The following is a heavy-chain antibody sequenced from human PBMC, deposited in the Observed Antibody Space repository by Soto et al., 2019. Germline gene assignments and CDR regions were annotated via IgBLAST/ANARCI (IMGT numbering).Heavy chain of an antibody. CDR3: ARDLTNCRGGGCYSPAPPSFAY. V-gene: IGHV1-69*01. CDR1: GGTFSSYA. CDR2: IIPIFGTA. D-gene: IGHD2-21*01. J-gene: IGHJ4*01. Sequence: QVQLVQSGAEVKKPGSSVMVSCKASGGTFSSYAISWVRQAPGQGLEWMGGIIPIFGTANYAQKFQGRVTIPADESTSVAYLELSILRSEDTAMYYCARDLTNCRGGGCYSPAPPSFAYWGHGTLDTVSS.